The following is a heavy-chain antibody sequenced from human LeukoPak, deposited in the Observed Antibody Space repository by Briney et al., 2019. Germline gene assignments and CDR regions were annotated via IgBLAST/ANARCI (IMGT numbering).Heavy chain of an antibody. CDR2: ISANGGST. CDR1: GFTFSTYA. Sequence: GGSLRLSCAASGFTFSTYAMSWVRQAPGKGLEWVSAISANGGSTFYADSVKGRFTVSRDSSKGTLYLQMNSLRAEDTAVYFCVRKALGYRLGYGDYWGQGTLVTASS. CDR3: VRKALGYRLGYGDY. D-gene: IGHD5-12*01. V-gene: IGHV3-23*01. J-gene: IGHJ4*02.